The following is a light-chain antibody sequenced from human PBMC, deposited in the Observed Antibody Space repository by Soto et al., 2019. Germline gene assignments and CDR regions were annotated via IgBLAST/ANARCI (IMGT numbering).Light chain of an antibody. CDR1: QSVSSSY. J-gene: IGKJ1*01. Sequence: EIVLTQSPGTLSLSPGERATFSCRASQSVSSSYIAWYQQKRGQAPRRLIYGASSRATGIPDRFSGSGSGTDFTLTISRLEPEDFAVYYCQQYDSSWTFGQGTKV. CDR2: GAS. V-gene: IGKV3-20*01. CDR3: QQYDSSWT.